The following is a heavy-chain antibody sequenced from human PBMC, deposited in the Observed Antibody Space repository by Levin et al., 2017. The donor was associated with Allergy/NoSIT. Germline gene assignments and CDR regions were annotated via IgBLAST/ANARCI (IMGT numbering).Heavy chain of an antibody. Sequence: PGESLKISCATSGFTFTYAWMSWVRQAPGKGLEWVGRIRSKTDGGTADYAAPVKGRFTISRDDSQNTLYLQMNSLKTEDTAVYYCTTILWFGELLSQGQDYWGQGALVTVSS. CDR2: IRSKTDGGTA. CDR3: TTILWFGELLSQGQDY. J-gene: IGHJ4*02. V-gene: IGHV3-15*01. CDR1: GFTFTYAW. D-gene: IGHD3-10*01.